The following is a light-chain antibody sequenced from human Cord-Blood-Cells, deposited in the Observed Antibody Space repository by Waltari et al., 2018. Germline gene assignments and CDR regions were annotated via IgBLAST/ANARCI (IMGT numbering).Light chain of an antibody. CDR1: SSDVGGYNY. V-gene: IGLV2-14*03. CDR3: SSYTSSSTRV. Sequence: QSALTQPASVSGSPVQSITISCTATSSDVGGYNYVAWCQQHPGKAPKFMMYDVSKRPSGVSNRFSGSKFGSTASLTISGLQAEDESAHYSSSYTSSSTRVFGGGTKLTVL. J-gene: IGLJ3*02. CDR2: DVS.